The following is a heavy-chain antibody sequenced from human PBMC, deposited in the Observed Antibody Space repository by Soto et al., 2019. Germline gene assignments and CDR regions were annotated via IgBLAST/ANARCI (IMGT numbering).Heavy chain of an antibody. CDR3: ARIRGYSYGFVGNCFDP. D-gene: IGHD5-18*01. CDR2: IIPIFGTA. V-gene: IGHV1-69*13. CDR1: AGTFTSYD. Sequence: GASVRVSCKASAGTFTSYDISWVRQAPGQGLEWMGGIIPIFGTANYAQKFQGRVTITADESTSTAHMELSSLRSEDTAVYYCARIRGYSYGFVGNCFDPWGQGTLVTVSS. J-gene: IGHJ5*02.